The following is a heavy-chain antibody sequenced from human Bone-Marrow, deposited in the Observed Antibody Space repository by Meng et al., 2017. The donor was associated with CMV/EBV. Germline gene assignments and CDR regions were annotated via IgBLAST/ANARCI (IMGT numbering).Heavy chain of an antibody. CDR3: ARGDYGGNSGFDP. V-gene: IGHV1-46*01. Sequence: KASGYTFTKYVIHWVRQAPGQGPEWVGIINPSGGATTYAQRFQGRVTMTRDTSTSTLYMDLTNLRSDDTAVYYCARGDYGGNSGFDPWGQGTLVTVSS. CDR1: GYTFTKYV. CDR2: INPSGGAT. J-gene: IGHJ5*02. D-gene: IGHD4-23*01.